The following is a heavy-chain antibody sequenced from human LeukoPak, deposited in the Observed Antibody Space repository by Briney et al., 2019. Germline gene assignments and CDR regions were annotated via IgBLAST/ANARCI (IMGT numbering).Heavy chain of an antibody. D-gene: IGHD6-6*01. CDR2: INPNSGGT. V-gene: IGHV1-2*06. J-gene: IGHJ4*02. CDR1: GYTFTGYY. Sequence: ASVKVXCKASGYTFTGYYMHWVRQAPGQGLEWMGRINPNSGGTNYAQKFQGRVTMTRDTSISTAYMELSRLRSDDTAVYYCARVHSSSSWATFDYWGQGTLVTVSS. CDR3: ARVHSSSSWATFDY.